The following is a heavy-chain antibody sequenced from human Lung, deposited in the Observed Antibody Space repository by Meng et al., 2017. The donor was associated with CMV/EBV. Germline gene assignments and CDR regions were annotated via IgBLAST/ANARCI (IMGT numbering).Heavy chain of an antibody. D-gene: IGHD6-6*01. V-gene: IGHV4-34*01. CDR1: GGSLSGYY. CDR3: ARQYSSSYYSDY. Sequence: SETXSLTCGIYGGSLSGYYWSWIRQTPGKGLEWIGEIRHSGDITNYNPSLKSRVTISIDTSKKQFSLKLSAVTAADTAVYYCARQYSSSYYSDYWGQGTLVTVSS. CDR2: IRHSGDIT. J-gene: IGHJ4*02.